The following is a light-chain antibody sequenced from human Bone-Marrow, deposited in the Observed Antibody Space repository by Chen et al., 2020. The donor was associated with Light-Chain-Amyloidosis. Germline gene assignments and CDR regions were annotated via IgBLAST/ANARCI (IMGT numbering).Light chain of an antibody. Sequence: SYELTQPPSVSVSPGQTARITCSGDDLPTKYAYWYQQKPGQAPVLVIHRETERPSGISERFSGSSSGTTATLTISGVQAEDKADYHCQSADSSGTYEVIFGGGTKLAVL. CDR1: DLPTKY. CDR2: RET. J-gene: IGLJ2*01. CDR3: QSADSSGTYEVI. V-gene: IGLV3-25*03.